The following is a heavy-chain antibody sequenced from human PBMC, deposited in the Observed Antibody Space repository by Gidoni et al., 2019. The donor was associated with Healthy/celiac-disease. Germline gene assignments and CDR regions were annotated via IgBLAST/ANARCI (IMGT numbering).Heavy chain of an antibody. V-gene: IGHV1-18*01. CDR3: ARVSGLYYYDSSGYSDYYYYGMDV. CDR1: GYTFTSFG. J-gene: IGHJ6*02. Sequence: QVQLVQSGAEVKKPGASVKVSCKASGYTFTSFGISWVRKAPGQGLEWMGWISAYNGNTNYAQKLQGRVTMTTDTSTSTAYMELRSLRSDDTAVYYCARVSGLYYYDSSGYSDYYYYGMDVWGQGTTVTVSS. D-gene: IGHD3-22*01. CDR2: ISAYNGNT.